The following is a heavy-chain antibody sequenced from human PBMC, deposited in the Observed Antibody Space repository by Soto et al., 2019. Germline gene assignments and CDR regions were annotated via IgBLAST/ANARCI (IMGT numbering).Heavy chain of an antibody. CDR3: AKDGVGAVYYFYYGMDV. CDR2: ISGSGGST. J-gene: IGHJ6*02. Sequence: EVQLLESGGGLVQPGGSLRLSCAASGFTFSSYAMSWVRQAPGKGLEWVSAISGSGGSTYYADSVKGRFTISRDNSKNTPYLQMNSLRAEDTAVYYCAKDGVGAVYYFYYGMDVWGQGTTVTVSS. CDR1: GFTFSSYA. V-gene: IGHV3-23*01. D-gene: IGHD1-26*01.